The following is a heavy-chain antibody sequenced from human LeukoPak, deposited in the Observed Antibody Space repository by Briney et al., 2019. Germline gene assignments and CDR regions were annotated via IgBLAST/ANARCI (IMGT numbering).Heavy chain of an antibody. Sequence: GASVKVSCKASGYTFTSYGISWVRQAPGQGPEWMGWISTYNGNTNYAQKFQGRVTMTTDTSTSTAYMDLRSLRSDDTAVYYCARASQVNWFDPWGQGTLVTVSS. J-gene: IGHJ5*02. V-gene: IGHV1-18*01. CDR3: ARASQVNWFDP. CDR1: GYTFTSYG. CDR2: ISTYNGNT.